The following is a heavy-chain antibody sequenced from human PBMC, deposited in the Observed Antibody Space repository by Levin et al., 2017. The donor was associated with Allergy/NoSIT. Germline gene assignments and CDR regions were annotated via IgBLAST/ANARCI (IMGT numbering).Heavy chain of an antibody. Sequence: GGSLRLSCTASGFTFENYLMHWVRQAPGKGLEWVAGISWVGGDIGYADSVKGRFTISRDNAKNSLYLQMDSLRTEDTALYYCAKVMIRRDYYYGMDVWGQGTTVTVSS. CDR2: ISWVGGDI. CDR1: GFTFENYL. J-gene: IGHJ6*02. D-gene: IGHD3-10*01. V-gene: IGHV3-9*01. CDR3: AKVMIRRDYYYGMDV.